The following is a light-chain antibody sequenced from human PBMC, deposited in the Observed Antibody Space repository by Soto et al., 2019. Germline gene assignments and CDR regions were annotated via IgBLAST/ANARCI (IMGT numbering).Light chain of an antibody. Sequence: QSVLTQSASVSGSPGQSITISCAGTSSDVGGYNYVSWYQQHPGKAPKLMIYDVINRPSGVSDRFSGSKSGNSASLTIPGLQAQDEADYYCSSYTSSGTYVFGTGTKVTVL. J-gene: IGLJ1*01. CDR1: SSDVGGYNY. CDR3: SSYTSSGTYV. CDR2: DVI. V-gene: IGLV2-14*03.